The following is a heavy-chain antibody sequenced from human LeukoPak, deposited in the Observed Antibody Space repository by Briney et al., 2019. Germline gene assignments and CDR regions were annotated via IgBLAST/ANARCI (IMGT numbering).Heavy chain of an antibody. CDR3: AAVGGSGWSIDY. J-gene: IGHJ4*02. CDR2: ISWDGGST. V-gene: IGHV3-43D*03. CDR1: GFTFDDYA. Sequence: PGGSLRLSCAASGFTFDDYAMHWVRQAPGKGLEWVSLISWDGGSTYYADSVKGRFTISRDNSKNSLYLQMNSLRAEDTALYYCAAVGGSGWSIDYWGQGTLVTVSS. D-gene: IGHD6-19*01.